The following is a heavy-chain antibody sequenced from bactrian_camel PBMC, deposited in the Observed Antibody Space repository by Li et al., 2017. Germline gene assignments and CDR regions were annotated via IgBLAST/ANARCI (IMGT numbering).Heavy chain of an antibody. V-gene: IGHV3S40*01. J-gene: IGHJ4*01. CDR1: GFPFSAYY. CDR2: INGGGVLT. Sequence: DVQLVESGGGLVQPGGSLRPSCAASGFPFSAYYMYWVRQAPGKGLEWVSGINGGGVLTYYADSLKGRFAISRDNAKNTVYLQMSSLKPEDTAVYYCLILDYGFRGQGTQVTVS. D-gene: IGHD5*01.